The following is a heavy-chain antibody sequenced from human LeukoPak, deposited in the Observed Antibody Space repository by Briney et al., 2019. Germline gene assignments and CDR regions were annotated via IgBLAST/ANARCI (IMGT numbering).Heavy chain of an antibody. CDR1: GFTFSDYY. CDR3: AHQRLWRDGFEY. D-gene: IGHD6-25*01. J-gene: IGHJ4*02. CDR2: ISSSGDTV. V-gene: IGHV3-11*01. Sequence: PGGSLRLSCAASGFTFSDYYMSWIRQTPGKGLEWVSYISSSGDTVYYADSVKGRFTISRDNAKNSLDLQMNSLRAEDTAVYYCAHQRLWRDGFEYWGQGTLVTVSS.